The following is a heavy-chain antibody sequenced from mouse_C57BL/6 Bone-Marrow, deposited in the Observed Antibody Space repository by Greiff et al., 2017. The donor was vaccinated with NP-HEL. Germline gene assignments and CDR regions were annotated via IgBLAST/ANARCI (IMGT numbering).Heavy chain of an antibody. D-gene: IGHD2-5*01. J-gene: IGHJ2*01. CDR1: GYTFTSYW. CDR2: IYPSDSET. CDR3: AREGNGLCSNPYHFDY. Sequence: QVHVKQPGAELVRPGSSVKLSCKASGYTFTSYWMDWVKQRPGQGLEWIGNIYPSDSETHYNQKFKDKATLTVDKSSSTAYMQLSSLTSEDSAVYYCAREGNGLCSNPYHFDYWGQGTTLTVSS. V-gene: IGHV1-61*01.